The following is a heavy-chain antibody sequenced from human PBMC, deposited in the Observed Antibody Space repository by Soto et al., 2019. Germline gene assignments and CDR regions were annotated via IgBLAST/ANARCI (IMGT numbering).Heavy chain of an antibody. CDR2: INPSGGST. V-gene: IGHV1-46*01. J-gene: IGHJ6*02. D-gene: IGHD6-6*01. CDR1: GYTFTSYY. CDR3: ARDIDKTSSAHYYYYGMDV. Sequence: ASVKVSCKASGYTFTSYYMHWVRQAPGQGLEWMGIINPSGGSTSYAQKFQGRVTMTRDTSTSTVYMELSSLRSEDTAVYYCARDIDKTSSAHYYYYGMDVWGQGTKVTVSS.